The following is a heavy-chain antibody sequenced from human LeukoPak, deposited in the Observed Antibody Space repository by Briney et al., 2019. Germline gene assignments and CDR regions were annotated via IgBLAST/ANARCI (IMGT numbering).Heavy chain of an antibody. CDR2: INHSGST. CDR1: GGSFSGYY. J-gene: IGHJ2*01. D-gene: IGHD3-22*01. Sequence: SETLSLTCAVYGGSFSGYYWSWIRQPPGKGLEWIGEINHSGSTNYNPSLKSRVTISVDPSKNQFSLKLSSVTAADTAVYYCARRSSGYYYWYFDLWGRGTLVTVSS. V-gene: IGHV4-34*01. CDR3: ARRSSGYYYWYFDL.